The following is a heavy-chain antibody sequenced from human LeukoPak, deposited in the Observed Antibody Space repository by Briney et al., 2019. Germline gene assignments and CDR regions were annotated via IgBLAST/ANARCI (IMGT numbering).Heavy chain of an antibody. D-gene: IGHD5-18*01. CDR3: ARGPGGRGYSYGFDY. J-gene: IGHJ4*02. Sequence: PSETLSLTCTVSGGSISSYYWSWIRQPPGKGLVWIGYIYFSGSTNYSPSLKSRVTIPVDTSKNQFSLKLSSVTAADTAVYYCARGPGGRGYSYGFDYWGQGTLVTVSS. CDR2: IYFSGST. V-gene: IGHV4-59*01. CDR1: GGSISSYY.